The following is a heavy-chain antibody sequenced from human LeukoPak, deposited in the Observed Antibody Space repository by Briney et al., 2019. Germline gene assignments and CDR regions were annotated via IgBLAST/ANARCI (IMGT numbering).Heavy chain of an antibody. CDR3: SSSSSPYYYYYGMDV. CDR2: IKSKTDGGTT. CDR1: GFTFSNAW. V-gene: IGHV3-15*01. D-gene: IGHD6-6*01. Sequence: PGGSLRLSCAASGFTFSNAWMSWVRQAPGKGPEWVGRIKSKTDGGTTDYAAPVKGRFTISRDDSKNTLYLQMNSLKTEDTAAYYCSSSSSPYYYYYGMDVWGQGTTVTVSS. J-gene: IGHJ6*02.